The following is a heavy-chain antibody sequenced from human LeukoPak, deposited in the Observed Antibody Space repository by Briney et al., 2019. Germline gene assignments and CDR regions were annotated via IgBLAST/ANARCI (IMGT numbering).Heavy chain of an antibody. V-gene: IGHV4-39*01. CDR3: ATDAEYGDYGAYWYFDL. CDR1: GGSISSSSYY. CDR2: IYYSGST. J-gene: IGHJ2*01. Sequence: PSETLSLTCTVSGGSISSSSYYWGWIRQPPGKGLEWIGSIYYSGSTYYNPSLKSRVTISVDTSKNQFSLKLSSVTAAGTAVYYCATDAEYGDYGAYWYFDLWGRGTLVTVSS. D-gene: IGHD4-17*01.